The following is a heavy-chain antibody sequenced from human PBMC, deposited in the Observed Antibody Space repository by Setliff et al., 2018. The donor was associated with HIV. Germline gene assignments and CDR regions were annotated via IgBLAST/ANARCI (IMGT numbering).Heavy chain of an antibody. V-gene: IGHV1-24*01. J-gene: IGHJ4*02. Sequence: WASVKVSCKVSGYTLTELSIHWVRQTFGKGLEWMGGFDPEDGEAIYAQKFQGRVTMTEDTSTDTAYMELSSLTSEDTAVYYCATRSRWIQLSFDGIFDYWGQGTPVTVSS. CDR2: FDPEDGEA. CDR3: ATRSRWIQLSFDGIFDY. CDR1: GYTLTELS. D-gene: IGHD5-18*01.